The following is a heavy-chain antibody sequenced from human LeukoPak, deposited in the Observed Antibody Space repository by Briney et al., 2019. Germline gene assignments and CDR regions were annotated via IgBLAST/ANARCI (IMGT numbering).Heavy chain of an antibody. Sequence: AGGSLRLSGAASGFTISSKSMSWVGQAPGKGREGGSLIYSGGSAYYADSVKGRFTISRDNSKNTLYLQMNSLRAEDTAVYYCAKGAEYSSSSEGPTDYWGQGTLVTVSS. CDR1: GFTISSKS. CDR2: IYSGGSA. J-gene: IGHJ4*02. V-gene: IGHV3-53*05. CDR3: AKGAEYSSSSEGPTDY. D-gene: IGHD6-6*01.